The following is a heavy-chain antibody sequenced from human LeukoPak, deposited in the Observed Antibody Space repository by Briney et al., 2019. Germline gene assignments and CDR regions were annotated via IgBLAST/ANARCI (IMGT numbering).Heavy chain of an antibody. CDR3: ARLDKRLDCYMDV. D-gene: IGHD3-9*01. J-gene: IGHJ6*03. Sequence: GAALEISCKGSGYIFTSYWIGWVRPLPGKGLEGMGIIYPGDSDTRYSPSFQGQVTISADKSISTAYLQWSSLKASDTAMYYCARLDKRLDCYMDVWGKGTTVTVSS. CDR1: GYIFTSYW. CDR2: IYPGDSDT. V-gene: IGHV5-51*01.